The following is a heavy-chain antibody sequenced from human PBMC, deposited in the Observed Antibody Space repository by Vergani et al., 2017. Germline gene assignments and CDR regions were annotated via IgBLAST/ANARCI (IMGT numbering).Heavy chain of an antibody. J-gene: IGHJ2*01. V-gene: IGHV3-7*01. D-gene: IGHD6-19*01. CDR1: GFTFSSYW. CDR3: ARDGGYSSGWPYWYFDL. Sequence: EVQLVESGGGLVQPGGSLRLSCAASGFTFSSYWMSWVRQAPGKGLEWVANIKQDGSEKYYVDSVKGRFTISRDNAKNSLYLQMNSLRAEDTAVYYCARDGGYSSGWPYWYFDLWGRGTLVTVSS. CDR2: IKQDGSEK.